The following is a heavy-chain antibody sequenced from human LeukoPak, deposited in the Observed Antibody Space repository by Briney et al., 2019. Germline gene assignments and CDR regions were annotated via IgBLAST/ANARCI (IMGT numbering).Heavy chain of an antibody. J-gene: IGHJ4*02. CDR1: GFTFSSYS. Sequence: PGGSLRLSCAASGFTFSSYSMNWVRQAPGKGLEWVSSISSSSSYIYYADSVKGRFTISRDNAKNSLYLQMNSLRAEDTAVYYCARSSPLAVAGTSDYWGQGTLATVSS. D-gene: IGHD6-19*01. CDR3: ARSSPLAVAGTSDY. CDR2: ISSSSSYI. V-gene: IGHV3-21*01.